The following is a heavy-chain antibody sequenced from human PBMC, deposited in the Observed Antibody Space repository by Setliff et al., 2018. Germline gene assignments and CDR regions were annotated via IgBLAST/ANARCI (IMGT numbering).Heavy chain of an antibody. CDR2: INPNSGGT. CDR3: ARSYYYDSSAACYPYIPGLDV. J-gene: IGHJ3*01. CDR1: GYTFTGYY. V-gene: IGHV1-2*06. D-gene: IGHD3-22*01. Sequence: GASVKVSCKASGYTFTGYYMHWVRQAPGQGLEWMGRINPNSGGTNYAQKFQGRVTMTRDTSISTAYMELSRLRSYDTAVYYCARSYYYDSSAACYPYIPGLDVWGQGTMVTVSS.